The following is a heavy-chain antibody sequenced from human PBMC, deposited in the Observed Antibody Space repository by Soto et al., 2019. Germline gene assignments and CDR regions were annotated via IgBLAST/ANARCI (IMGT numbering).Heavy chain of an antibody. J-gene: IGHJ3*02. CDR1: GFTFSSYG. CDR3: AKEIGYCSSTSCYDAFDI. Sequence: GGSLRLSCAASGFTFSSYGMHWVRQAPGKGLEWVAVIWYDGSNKYYADSVKGRFTISRDNSKNTLYLQMNSLRAEDTAVYYCAKEIGYCSSTSCYDAFDIWGQGTMVTVSS. CDR2: IWYDGSNK. V-gene: IGHV3-33*06. D-gene: IGHD2-2*01.